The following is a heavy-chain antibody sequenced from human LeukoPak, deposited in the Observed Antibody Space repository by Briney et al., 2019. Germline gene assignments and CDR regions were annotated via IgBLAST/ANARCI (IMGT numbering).Heavy chain of an antibody. CDR3: AKGFSSYCSGGSCYSAPFDY. D-gene: IGHD2-15*01. CDR1: GFTFSSYG. J-gene: IGHJ4*02. Sequence: GRSLRLSCAASGFTFSSYGMHWVRQAPGKGLEWVAVISYDGTNKYYADSVKGRFTISRDNSKNTLYLQMNSLRAGDTAVYYCAKGFSSYCSGGSCYSAPFDYWGQGTLVTVSS. CDR2: ISYDGTNK. V-gene: IGHV3-30*18.